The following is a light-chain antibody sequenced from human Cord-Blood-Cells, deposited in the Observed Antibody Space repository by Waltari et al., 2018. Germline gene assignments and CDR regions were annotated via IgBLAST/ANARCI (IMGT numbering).Light chain of an antibody. V-gene: IGLV2-23*01. CDR2: EGS. CDR1: SSHVGSYNL. CDR3: CSYAGSSTVV. J-gene: IGLJ2*01. Sequence: SALTPPASVSGSPGQSITLSCTGTSSHVGSYNLVSWYQQHPGKAPKLMSYEGSKRPSGVSNRFSGSKSGNTASLTISGLQAEDEADYYCCSYAGSSTVVIGGGTKLTVL.